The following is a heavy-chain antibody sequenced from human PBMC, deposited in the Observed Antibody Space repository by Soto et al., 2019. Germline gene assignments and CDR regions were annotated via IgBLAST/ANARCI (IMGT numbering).Heavy chain of an antibody. CDR3: ARGVGPRGYFDY. D-gene: IGHD3-10*01. CDR2: IIPIFGTA. V-gene: IGHV1-69*13. J-gene: IGHJ4*02. Sequence: PSVKVSCKASGGTFSSYAISWVRQAPGQGLEWMGGIIPIFGTANYAQKFQGRVTITADESTSTAYMELSSLRSEDTAVYYCARGVGPRGYFDYWGQGTLVTVSS. CDR1: GGTFSSYA.